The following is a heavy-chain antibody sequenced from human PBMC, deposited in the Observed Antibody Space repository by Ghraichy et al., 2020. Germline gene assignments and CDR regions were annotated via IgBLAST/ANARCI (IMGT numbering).Heavy chain of an antibody. CDR2: TYYRSRWYN. CDR1: GDSISSNTGA. D-gene: IGHD3-22*01. V-gene: IGHV6-1*01. J-gene: IGHJ4*02. Sequence: QTLSLTCAISGDSISSNTGAWHWIRQSPSRGLEWLGRTYYRSRWYNDYAVSVESRMTINPDTSKNQFSLLLTSVTPEDTAVYYCATNYHYYVDYWGQGTLVTVSS. CDR3: ATNYHYYVDY.